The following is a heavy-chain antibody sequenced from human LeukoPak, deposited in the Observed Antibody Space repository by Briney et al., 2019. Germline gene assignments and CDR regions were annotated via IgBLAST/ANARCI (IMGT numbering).Heavy chain of an antibody. D-gene: IGHD3-3*01. J-gene: IGHJ3*01. V-gene: IGHV3-48*03. Sequence: GGSLRLSCVASTFAFNNYEMNWVRQSPGKGLEWISYISTAGSTIYYADSVKGRFTISRDNAGKSLFLQINSLRVEDTAVYYCARVSPFGFNAFDVWGQGTLVTVSS. CDR3: ARVSPFGFNAFDV. CDR1: TFAFNNYE. CDR2: ISTAGSTI.